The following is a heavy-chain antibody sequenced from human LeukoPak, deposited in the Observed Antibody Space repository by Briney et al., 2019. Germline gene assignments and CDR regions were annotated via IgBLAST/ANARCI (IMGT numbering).Heavy chain of an antibody. Sequence: KPSETLSLTCAVYGVSFSGYYWSWIRQPPGKGLEWIGEINHSGSTNYNPSLKSRVTISVDTSKNQFSLKLSSVTAADMAVYYCARDPIVGATNDYWGQGTLVTVSS. CDR1: GVSFSGYY. J-gene: IGHJ4*02. CDR2: INHSGST. CDR3: ARDPIVGATNDY. V-gene: IGHV4-34*01. D-gene: IGHD1-26*01.